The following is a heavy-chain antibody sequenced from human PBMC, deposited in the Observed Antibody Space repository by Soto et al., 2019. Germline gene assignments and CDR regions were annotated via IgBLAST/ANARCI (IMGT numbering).Heavy chain of an antibody. CDR3: ARAHSSSFWGYYMDV. CDR2: IYYSGST. D-gene: IGHD6-13*01. CDR1: GGSFSGYY. Sequence: SETLSLTCAVYGGSFSGYYWSWIRQPPGKGLEWIGYIYYSGSTNYNPSLKSRVTISVDTSKNQFSLKLSSVTAADTAVYYCARAHSSSFWGYYMDVWGKGTTVTVSS. V-gene: IGHV4-59*01. J-gene: IGHJ6*03.